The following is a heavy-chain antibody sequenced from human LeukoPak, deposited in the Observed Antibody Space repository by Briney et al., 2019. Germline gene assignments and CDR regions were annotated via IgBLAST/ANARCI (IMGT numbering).Heavy chain of an antibody. CDR3: ARDPTYDSSGGFDY. CDR1: GFTFSSYS. J-gene: IGHJ4*02. Sequence: NAGGSLRLSCAASGFTFSSYSMNWVRQAPGKGLEWVSSISSSSSYIYYADSVKGRFTISRDNAKNSLYLQMNSLRAEDTAVYYCARDPTYDSSGGFDYWGQGTLVTVSS. CDR2: ISSSSSYI. D-gene: IGHD3-22*01. V-gene: IGHV3-21*01.